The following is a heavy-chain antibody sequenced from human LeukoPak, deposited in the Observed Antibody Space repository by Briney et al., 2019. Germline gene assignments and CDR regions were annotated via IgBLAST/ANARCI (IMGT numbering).Heavy chain of an antibody. V-gene: IGHV1-2*06. CDR3: ARLYGSGSYYNFHYFDY. J-gene: IGHJ4*02. CDR2: INPNSGGT. CDR1: GYTFTGYY. Sequence: GASVKVSCKASGYTFTGYYMHWVRQAPGQGLEWMGRINPNSGGTNYAQKFQGGVTMTRDTSISTAYMELSRLRSDDTAVYYCARLYGSGSYYNFHYFDYWGQGTLVTVSS. D-gene: IGHD3-10*01.